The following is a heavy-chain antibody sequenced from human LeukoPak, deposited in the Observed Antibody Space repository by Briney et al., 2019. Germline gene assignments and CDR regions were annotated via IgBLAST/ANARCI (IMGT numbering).Heavy chain of an antibody. V-gene: IGHV1-2*02. Sequence: ASLKVSCKTSGYTFTGYYMHWVRQAPGHRGECMGWINPSSGGTDYTQKFQGRVTMTRDTSISTVYMELSRLRSDDTAVYYCARDRSRYFDYWGQGTLVTVSS. CDR1: GYTFTGYY. CDR2: INPSSGGT. J-gene: IGHJ4*02. D-gene: IGHD3-10*01. CDR3: ARDRSRYFDY.